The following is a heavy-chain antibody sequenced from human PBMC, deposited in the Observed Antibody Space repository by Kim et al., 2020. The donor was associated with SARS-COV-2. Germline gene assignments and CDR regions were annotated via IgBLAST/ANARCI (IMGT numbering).Heavy chain of an antibody. Sequence: ASVKVSCKASGYTFTSYDINWVRQATGQGLEWMGWMNPNSGNTSYAQKFQGRVTMTRNTSINTAYMELSSLRSDDTATYYCARPSMGDSADFDYWGQGTLGAVSS. J-gene: IGHJ4*02. D-gene: IGHD1-26*01. CDR3: ARPSMGDSADFDY. CDR2: MNPNSGNT. V-gene: IGHV1-8*01. CDR1: GYTFTSYD.